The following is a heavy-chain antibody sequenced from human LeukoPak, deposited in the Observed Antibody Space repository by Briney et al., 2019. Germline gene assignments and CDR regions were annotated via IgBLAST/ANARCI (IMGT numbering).Heavy chain of an antibody. V-gene: IGHV1-2*02. D-gene: IGHD6-13*01. Sequence: ASVKVSCKASGYTFTGYYMHWVRQAPGQGLEWMGWINPNSGGTNYAQKFQGRVTMTRDTSISTAYMELSRLRSDDTAVYYCAREGTKSSSSWSHLYCYMDVWGKGTTVTVSS. CDR3: AREGTKSSSSWSHLYCYMDV. CDR1: GYTFTGYY. J-gene: IGHJ6*03. CDR2: INPNSGGT.